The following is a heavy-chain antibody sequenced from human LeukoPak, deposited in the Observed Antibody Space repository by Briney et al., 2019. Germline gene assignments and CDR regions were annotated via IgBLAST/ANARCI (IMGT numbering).Heavy chain of an antibody. D-gene: IGHD3-9*01. Sequence: GGSLRLSCAASGFTFSSYAMSWVRQAPGKGLEWVSAISASAGSTYYADSVKGRFTISRDNSKNTLYLQMNSLGAEDTAVFYCAKDKLDRLLNRRSLSFGMDVWGQGTTVTVSS. CDR2: ISASAGST. CDR1: GFTFSSYA. J-gene: IGHJ6*02. V-gene: IGHV3-23*01. CDR3: AKDKLDRLLNRRSLSFGMDV.